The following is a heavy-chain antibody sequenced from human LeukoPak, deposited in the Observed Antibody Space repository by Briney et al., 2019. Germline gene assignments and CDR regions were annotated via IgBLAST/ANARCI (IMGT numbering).Heavy chain of an antibody. J-gene: IGHJ3*02. CDR1: GFTFSSYA. V-gene: IGHV3-64*01. CDR3: AKDQEGDYYDSSGYYRDAFDI. D-gene: IGHD3-22*01. CDR2: ISSNGGST. Sequence: QSGGSLRLSCAASGFTFSSYAMHWVRQAPGKGLEYVSAISSNGGSTYYANSVKGRFTISRDNSKNTLYLQMNSLRAEDTAVYYCAKDQEGDYYDSSGYYRDAFDIWGQGTMVTVSS.